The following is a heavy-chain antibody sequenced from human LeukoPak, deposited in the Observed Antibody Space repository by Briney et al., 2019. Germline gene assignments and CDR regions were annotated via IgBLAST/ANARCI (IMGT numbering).Heavy chain of an antibody. D-gene: IGHD2-21*02. Sequence: GGALRLSCAASGCSFNTYGITWLRQAPGRGLEGVSLISRTSESTFYPDSLKGRFTISRNNAKNSLYLQFNSLRAEDTAVYYCAKVGDRDAFEIWGQGTRVAVSS. CDR2: ISRTSEST. CDR3: AKVGDRDAFEI. V-gene: IGHV3-21*01. CDR1: GCSFNTYG. J-gene: IGHJ3*02.